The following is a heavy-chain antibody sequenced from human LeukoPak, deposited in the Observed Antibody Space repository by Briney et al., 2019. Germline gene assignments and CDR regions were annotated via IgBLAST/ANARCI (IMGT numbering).Heavy chain of an antibody. CDR2: IVVGSNNT. CDR3: AAPYSTRWFDL. Sequence: SVKVSCKASGFPLSSSAVQWVRQAGGQRLEWIGWIVVGSNNTNYAQKFQERVTITRDMSTSTAYMELSSLRSEDTAVYYCAAPYSTRWFDLWGRGTLVTVSS. V-gene: IGHV1-58*01. J-gene: IGHJ5*02. CDR1: GFPLSSSA. D-gene: IGHD6-13*01.